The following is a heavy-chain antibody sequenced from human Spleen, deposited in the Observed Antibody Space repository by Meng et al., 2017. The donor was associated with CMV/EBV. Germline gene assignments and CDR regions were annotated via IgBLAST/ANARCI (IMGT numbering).Heavy chain of an antibody. CDR1: LSSYY. CDR3: ARLFVGTIAKYSSSPGGWFDP. D-gene: IGHD6-6*01. J-gene: IGHJ5*02. Sequence: LSSYYWSWISQHPGKGLEWIGEINHSGSTNYNPSLKSRVTISVDTSKNQFSLKLSSVTAADTAVYYCARLFVGTIAKYSSSPGGWFDPWGQGTWSPSPQ. V-gene: IGHV4-34*01. CDR2: INHSGST.